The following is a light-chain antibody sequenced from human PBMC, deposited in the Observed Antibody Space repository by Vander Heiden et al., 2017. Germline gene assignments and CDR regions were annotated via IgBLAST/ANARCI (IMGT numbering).Light chain of an antibody. J-gene: IGLJ2*01. CDR1: ALAKKY. CDR2: EDS. Sequence: SYELTHPPSVSVSPGQPAGITCSGDALAKKYAYWYQQKSGQAPVLVIYEDSKRPSGMPERFSGSSSGTMATLTISGAQVEDEADYYCYSTDSSGNRVFGGGTKLTVL. CDR3: YSTDSSGNRV. V-gene: IGLV3-10*01.